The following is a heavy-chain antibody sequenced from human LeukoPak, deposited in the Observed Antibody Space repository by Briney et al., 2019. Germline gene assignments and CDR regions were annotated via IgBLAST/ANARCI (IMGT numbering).Heavy chain of an antibody. J-gene: IGHJ4*02. CDR2: INHSGST. CDR1: GGSFSGYY. D-gene: IGHD3-22*01. Sequence: PSETLSLTCAVYGGSFSGYYWSWIRQPPGKGLEWIGEINHSGSTNYNPSLKSRVTISVDTSKNQFSLKLSSVTAADTAVDYCARGYYYDSSGYRALGSKWGQGTLVTVSS. CDR3: ARGYYYDSSGYRALGSK. V-gene: IGHV4-34*01.